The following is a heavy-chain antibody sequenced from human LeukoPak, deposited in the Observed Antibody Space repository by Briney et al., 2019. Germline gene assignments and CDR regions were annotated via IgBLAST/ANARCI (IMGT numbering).Heavy chain of an antibody. V-gene: IGHV4-34*01. CDR3: ASGPGYGYIDY. Sequence: SETLSLTCAVYGGSFSGYYWSWIRQSPGKGLEWIGEINHSGSTNYNPSLKSRVTISVDTSKNQFSLKLSSVTAADTAVYYCASGPGYGYIDYWGQGTLVTVSS. CDR1: GGSFSGYY. CDR2: INHSGST. J-gene: IGHJ4*02. D-gene: IGHD3-10*01.